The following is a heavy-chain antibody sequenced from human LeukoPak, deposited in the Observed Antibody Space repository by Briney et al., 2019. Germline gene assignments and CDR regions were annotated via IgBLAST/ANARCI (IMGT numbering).Heavy chain of an antibody. V-gene: IGHV3-43*01. CDR2: AGWAGGTT. Sequence: GGSLRLSCATSGFNFDRYTIHWVRQASGKGLEWVSLAGWAGGTTFYSDSVRGRFTISRDSSRKSVYLQMNSLTTDDTAFYFCAKELDTMFFDYWGQGALVTVSS. J-gene: IGHJ4*02. CDR1: GFNFDRYT. D-gene: IGHD3-10*02. CDR3: AKELDTMFFDY.